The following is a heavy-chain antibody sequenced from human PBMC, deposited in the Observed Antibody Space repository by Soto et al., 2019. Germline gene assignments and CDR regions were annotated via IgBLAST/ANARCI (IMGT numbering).Heavy chain of an antibody. V-gene: IGHV3-21*01. CDR2: ISSSSSYI. D-gene: IGHD4-17*01. CDR1: GFTFSSYS. CDR3: ARSPSDYGDGEYFQH. Sequence: GGSLRLSCAASGFTFSSYSMNWVRQAPGKGLEWVSSISSSSSYIYYADSVKGRFTISRDNAKNSLYLQMNSLRAEDTAVYYCARSPSDYGDGEYFQHWGQGTLVTVSS. J-gene: IGHJ1*01.